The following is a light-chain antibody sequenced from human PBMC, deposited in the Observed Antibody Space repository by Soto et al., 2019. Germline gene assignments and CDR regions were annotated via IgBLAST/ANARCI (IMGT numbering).Light chain of an antibody. CDR3: QQYYNIPWT. CDR1: QSVLYRSNNKNH. Sequence: DIVMTQSPDSLAVSLGERATINCKSSQSVLYRSNNKNHLAWYQQKPGQPPKLVIYWASTRESGVPDRFSGSGSGTDFTLTISSLQAEDVAVYYCQQYYNIPWTFGQGTKVEIK. CDR2: WAS. J-gene: IGKJ1*01. V-gene: IGKV4-1*01.